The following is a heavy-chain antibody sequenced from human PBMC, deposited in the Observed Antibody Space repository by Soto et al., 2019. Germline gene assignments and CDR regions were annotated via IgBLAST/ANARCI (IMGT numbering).Heavy chain of an antibody. CDR2: SSGSGGDT. Sequence: EVQLLESGGGLVQPGGSLRLSCAASGFTFSNYAMTWVRQSPGKGLEWVSTSSGSGGDTYYADSVQGRFTISRDNSKETLYLQINSLRAEDTAVYYCATLTRDSSSSWRFDYWGQGTLVTVSS. J-gene: IGHJ4*02. CDR1: GFTFSNYA. D-gene: IGHD6-6*01. V-gene: IGHV3-23*01. CDR3: ATLTRDSSSSWRFDY.